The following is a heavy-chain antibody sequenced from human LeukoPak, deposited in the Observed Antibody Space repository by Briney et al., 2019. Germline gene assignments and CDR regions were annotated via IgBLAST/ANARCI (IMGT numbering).Heavy chain of an antibody. CDR2: IYTSGST. D-gene: IGHD3-22*01. J-gene: IGHJ4*02. Sequence: KPSETLSLTCTVSGGSISSYYWSWIRQPAGKGLEWIGRIYTSGSTNYNPSLKSRVTMSVGTSKNQFSLKLSSVTAADTAVYFCAGTEFTYDSSLINYWGQGTLVTVSS. CDR3: AGTEFTYDSSLINY. CDR1: GGSISSYY. V-gene: IGHV4-4*07.